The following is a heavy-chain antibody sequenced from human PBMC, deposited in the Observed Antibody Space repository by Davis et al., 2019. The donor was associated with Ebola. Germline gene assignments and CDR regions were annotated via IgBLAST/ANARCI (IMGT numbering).Heavy chain of an antibody. CDR2: INHSGST. D-gene: IGHD3-3*01. V-gene: IGHV4-34*01. CDR3: SRYYDFWSDESGFDY. Sequence: SETLSLTCAVYGESFSGYYWTWIRQPPGKGLEWIGEINHSGSTNYNPFLKSRVTISVDTSKNQFSLKLSSVTAADTAVYASSRYYDFWSDESGFDYWGQGTLVTVSS. J-gene: IGHJ4*02. CDR1: GESFSGYY.